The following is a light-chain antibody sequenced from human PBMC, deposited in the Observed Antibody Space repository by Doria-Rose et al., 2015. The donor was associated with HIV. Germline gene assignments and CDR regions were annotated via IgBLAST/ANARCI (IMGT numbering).Light chain of an antibody. CDR2: DGS. CDR1: QSFSSTY. J-gene: IGKJ1*01. CDR3: HQYGTSWT. Sequence: TQSPGTLSLPPGERATLSCRASQSFSSTYLAWYQQNPGQAPSLLIYDGSTSATGIPDRYSASGSGTDFTLTINRLEPEDFALYYCHQYGTSWTSGQGTKVEI. V-gene: IGKV3-20*01.